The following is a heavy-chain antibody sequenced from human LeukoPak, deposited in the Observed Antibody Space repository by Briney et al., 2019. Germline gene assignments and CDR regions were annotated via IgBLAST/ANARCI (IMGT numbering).Heavy chain of an antibody. V-gene: IGHV3-13*01. CDR3: ARGRDSASDTYSFPRDAFDL. J-gene: IGHJ3*01. D-gene: IGHD3-16*01. Sequence: GGSLSLSCVASGFTFSHYDMHWVRQATGKGLEWVSSIDTEDDTSYPHSPRGRFTSSREDAKNSFYLHMNTLRAGDTAVYYCARGRDSASDTYSFPRDAFDLWGQGTMVSVSS. CDR2: IDTEDDT. CDR1: GFTFSHYD.